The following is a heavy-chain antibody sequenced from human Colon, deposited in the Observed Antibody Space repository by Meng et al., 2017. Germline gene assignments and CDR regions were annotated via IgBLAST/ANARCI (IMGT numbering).Heavy chain of an antibody. D-gene: IGHD3/OR15-3a*01. CDR3: AKGRTSDY. J-gene: IGHJ4*02. CDR2: ISNSGTTT. Sequence: GESLKISCVASGFIFSSYAMSWVRQAPGKGLEWVSAISNSGTTTSDADSVKGRFTISRDNSRNTLYLQMNSLRAEDTAVYYCAKGRTSDYWGQGTLVTVSS. V-gene: IGHV3-23*01. CDR1: GFIFSSYA.